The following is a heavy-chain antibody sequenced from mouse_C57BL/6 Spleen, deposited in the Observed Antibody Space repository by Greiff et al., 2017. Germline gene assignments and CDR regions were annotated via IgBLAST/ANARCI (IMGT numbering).Heavy chain of an antibody. Sequence: EVKLMESGPGLVKPSQSLSLTCSVTGYSITSGYYWNWIRQFPGNKLEWMGYISYDGSNNYNPSLKNRISITRDTSKNQFFLKLNSVTTEDTATYYCAREKIITTVYYFDYWGQGTTLTVSS. CDR2: ISYDGSN. CDR3: AREKIITTVYYFDY. J-gene: IGHJ2*01. V-gene: IGHV3-6*01. D-gene: IGHD1-2*01. CDR1: GYSITSGYY.